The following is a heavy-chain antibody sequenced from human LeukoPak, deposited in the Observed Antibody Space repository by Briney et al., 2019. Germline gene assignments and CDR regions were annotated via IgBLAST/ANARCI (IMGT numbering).Heavy chain of an antibody. J-gene: IGHJ4*02. CDR2: IYYSGCT. CDR1: GGSISSGDYY. D-gene: IGHD3-3*01. V-gene: IGHV4-30-4*08. CDR3: AMTYDFWCGYPRYFDY. Sequence: SETLSLTCTVSGGSISSGDYYWSWIRQPPGKGLEWIGYIYYSGCTYYNPSLKSRFTVSVDTSKNQFSLKLSSVTAADTAVYYCAMTYDFWCGYPRYFDYWGQGTLVTVSS.